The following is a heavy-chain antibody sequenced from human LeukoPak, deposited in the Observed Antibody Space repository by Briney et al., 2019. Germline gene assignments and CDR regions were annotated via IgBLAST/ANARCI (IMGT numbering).Heavy chain of an antibody. CDR3: ASIHVDTAMVDY. Sequence: SETLPLTCTVSGGSISSYYWSWIRQPAGKGLGWIGRIYTSGSTNYNPSLKSRVTMSVDTSKNQFSLKLSSVTAADTAVYYCASIHVDTAMVDYWGQGTLVTVSS. V-gene: IGHV4-4*07. J-gene: IGHJ4*02. CDR1: GGSISSYY. CDR2: IYTSGST. D-gene: IGHD5-18*01.